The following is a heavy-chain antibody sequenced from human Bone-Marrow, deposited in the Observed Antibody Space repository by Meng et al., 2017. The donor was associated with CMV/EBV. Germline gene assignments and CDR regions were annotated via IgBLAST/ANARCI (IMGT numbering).Heavy chain of an antibody. CDR1: GGSVSSGSYY. V-gene: IGHV4-61*01. CDR3: ARVDYDFWSGYWRFDP. Sequence: SETLSLTCTVSGGSVSSGSYYWSWIRQPPGKGLEWIGYIYYSGSTNYNPSLKSRVTISVDTSKNQFSLKLSSVTAADTAVYYCARVDYDFWSGYWRFDPWGQGTLVTVSS. CDR2: IYYSGST. D-gene: IGHD3-3*01. J-gene: IGHJ5*02.